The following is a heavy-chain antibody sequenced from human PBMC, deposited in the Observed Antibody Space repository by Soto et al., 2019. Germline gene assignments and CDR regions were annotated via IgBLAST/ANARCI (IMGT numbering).Heavy chain of an antibody. D-gene: IGHD5-12*01. CDR2: INPNSGGT. V-gene: IGHV1-2*02. Sequence: ASVKVSCKASGYTFTGYYMHWVRQAPEQGLEWMGWINPNSGGTNYAQKFQGRVTMTRDTSISTAYMELSRLRSDDTAVYYCARFGYSGYDLGSNFDYWGQGTLVTVSS. CDR3: ARFGYSGYDLGSNFDY. J-gene: IGHJ4*02. CDR1: GYTFTGYY.